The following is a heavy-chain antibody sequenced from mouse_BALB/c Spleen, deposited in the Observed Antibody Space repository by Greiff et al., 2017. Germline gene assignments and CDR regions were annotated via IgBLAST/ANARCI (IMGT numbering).Heavy chain of an antibody. D-gene: IGHD2-1*01. J-gene: IGHJ2*01. CDR2: IYPGGGYT. Sequence: VKLQESGAELVRPGTSVKISCKASGYTFTNYWLGWVKQRPGHGLEWIGDIYPGGGYTNYNEKFKGKATLTADTSSSTAYMQLSSLTSEDSAVYFCARAIYYGNPFDYWGQGTTLTVSS. CDR3: ARAIYYGNPFDY. CDR1: GYTFTNYW. V-gene: IGHV1-63*02.